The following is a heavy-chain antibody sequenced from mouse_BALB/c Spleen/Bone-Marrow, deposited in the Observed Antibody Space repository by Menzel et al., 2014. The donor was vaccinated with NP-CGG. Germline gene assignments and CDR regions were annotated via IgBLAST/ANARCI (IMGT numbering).Heavy chain of an antibody. CDR1: GFTFTDYY. J-gene: IGHJ2*01. Sequence: EVKLMESGGGLVQPGGSPRLSCATSGFTFTDYYMSWVRQPPGKALEWLGFIRNKPNGYTTEYSASVKGRFTISRDNSQSILYLQMNTLRVEDSATYYCTRDMGLLRFDYWGQGTTLTVSS. CDR3: TRDMGLLRFDY. CDR2: IRNKPNGYTT. D-gene: IGHD1-1*01. V-gene: IGHV7-3*02.